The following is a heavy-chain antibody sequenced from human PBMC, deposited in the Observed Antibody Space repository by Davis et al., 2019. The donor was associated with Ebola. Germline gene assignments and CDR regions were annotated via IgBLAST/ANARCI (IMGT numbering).Heavy chain of an antibody. CDR2: VILKSGAT. CDR3: ARGHNYAHEY. Sequence: ASVKVSCKASGYTFTAYNIHWMRQAPGQGLEWLGRVILKSGATNYAQKFQGRVTMTRDKSISTVYMELSSLRDDDTADYYCARGHNYAHEYWGQGTLVTVSS. J-gene: IGHJ4*02. D-gene: IGHD4-11*01. CDR1: GYTFTAYN. V-gene: IGHV1-2*06.